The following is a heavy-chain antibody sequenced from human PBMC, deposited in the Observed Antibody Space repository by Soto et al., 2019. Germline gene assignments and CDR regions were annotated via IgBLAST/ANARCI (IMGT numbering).Heavy chain of an antibody. D-gene: IGHD4-17*01. CDR3: ARGYGDHRFFFAY. J-gene: IGHJ1*01. CDR1: GGSLSTCE. Sequence: PWQTRSDRYTGSGGSLSTCERSWCRQTPAKGLAGTGGYSGFPDYNPPHESRAPISVDHSKNQFSLTMRSVTAAETAVYFCARGYGDHRFFFAYRGQGTLVLVSS. V-gene: IGHV4-59*01. CDR2: YSGFP.